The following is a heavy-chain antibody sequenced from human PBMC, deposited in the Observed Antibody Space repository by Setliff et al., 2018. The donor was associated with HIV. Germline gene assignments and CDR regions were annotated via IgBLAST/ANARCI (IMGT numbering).Heavy chain of an antibody. J-gene: IGHJ4*02. CDR2: ISRSNSYI. V-gene: IGHV3-21*04. CDR3: AKDHATSSWFTAILDY. Sequence: PGGSLRLSCAASGFPVSYYIMNWVRQAPGKGLEWVSFISRSNSYIYYADSVKGRFTISRDNAKNSLYLQMNSLSAEDTAVYYCAKDHATSSWFTAILDYWGQGALVTVSS. CDR1: GFPVSYYI. D-gene: IGHD6-13*01.